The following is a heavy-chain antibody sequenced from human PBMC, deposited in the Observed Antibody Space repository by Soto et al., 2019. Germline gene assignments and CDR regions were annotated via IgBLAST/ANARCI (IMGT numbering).Heavy chain of an antibody. CDR2: ISGSGATK. V-gene: IGHV3-48*02. D-gene: IGHD5-18*01. Sequence: VGSLRLSCAASGFTFSSHSINWVRQAPGKGLEWVSYISGSGATKYYADSVKGRFTISRDNARNSLYLQMSSLSDEDTAVYYCARAIRGFSYVVDYWGQGTLVTVSS. CDR3: ARAIRGFSYVVDY. J-gene: IGHJ4*02. CDR1: GFTFSSHS.